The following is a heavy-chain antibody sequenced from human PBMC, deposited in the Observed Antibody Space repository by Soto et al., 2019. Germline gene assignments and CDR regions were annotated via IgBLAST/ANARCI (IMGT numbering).Heavy chain of an antibody. CDR2: INPNSGGT. D-gene: IGHD3-22*01. V-gene: IGHV1-2*02. J-gene: IGHJ6*02. CDR3: ARDVQTYYYDSSGYLPRDG. CDR1: GYTFTGYY. Sequence: ASVKASCKASGYTFTGYYLHWVRQAHGQGLEWMGWINPNSGGTNYAQKFQGRVTMTRDTSISTAYMELSRLRSDDTAVYYCARDVQTYYYDSSGYLPRDGWGQGATVTVSS.